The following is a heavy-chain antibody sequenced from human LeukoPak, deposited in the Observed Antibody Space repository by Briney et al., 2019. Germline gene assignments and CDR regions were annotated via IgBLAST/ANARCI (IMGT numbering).Heavy chain of an antibody. CDR3: AREVQDAFDI. Sequence: PGGSLRLSCAASGFTLSSYGMHWVRQAPGKGLEWVAFIRYDGSNKYYADSVKGRFTISRDNAKNSLYLQMNSLRAEDTAVYYCAREVQDAFDIWGQGTMVTVSS. V-gene: IGHV3-30*02. CDR1: GFTLSSYG. CDR2: IRYDGSNK. J-gene: IGHJ3*02.